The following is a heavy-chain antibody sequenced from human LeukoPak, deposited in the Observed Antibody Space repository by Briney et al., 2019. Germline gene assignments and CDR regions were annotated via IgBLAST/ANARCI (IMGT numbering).Heavy chain of an antibody. J-gene: IGHJ4*02. CDR1: GFTFSSYA. V-gene: IGHV3-23*01. D-gene: IGHD2-8*02. Sequence: GGSLRLSYAASGFTFSSYAMHWVRQAPGKGLEWVSGISGRGDSADYADSVKGRFTISRDNSKNTLYLRLNSLRVEDTATYYCVKDRYCPEVTCFGGGFEYWGQGTLVVVSS. CDR3: VKDRYCPEVTCFGGGFEY. CDR2: ISGRGDSA.